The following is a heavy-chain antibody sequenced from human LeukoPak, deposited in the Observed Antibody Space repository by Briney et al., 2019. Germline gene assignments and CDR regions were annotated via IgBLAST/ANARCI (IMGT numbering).Heavy chain of an antibody. CDR2: ISAYNGNT. V-gene: IGHV1-18*01. J-gene: IGHJ4*02. CDR1: GYTFTSYG. Sequence: GASVKVSCKASGYTFTSYGISWGRQAPGQGLEWMGWISAYNGNTNYAQKLQGRVTMTTDTSTSTAYMGLRSLRPDETAVYYCAREWYSSSGVWGQGTLVTVSS. CDR3: AREWYSSSGV. D-gene: IGHD6-13*01.